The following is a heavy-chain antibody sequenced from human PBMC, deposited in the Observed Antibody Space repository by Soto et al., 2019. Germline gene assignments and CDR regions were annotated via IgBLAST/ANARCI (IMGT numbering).Heavy chain of an antibody. Sequence: PSETLSLTCTVSGGSISSRSYGWGWIRQPPGKGLEWVGNVYYSGSTHYNSTLQNRVTISIDTSRNQFSLRLTSVTAADTAIYFCARVHTALDLWRSYFDSWGQGALVTVSS. V-gene: IGHV4-39*01. CDR2: VYYSGST. D-gene: IGHD5-18*01. CDR1: GGSISSRSYG. CDR3: ARVHTALDLWRSYFDS. J-gene: IGHJ4*02.